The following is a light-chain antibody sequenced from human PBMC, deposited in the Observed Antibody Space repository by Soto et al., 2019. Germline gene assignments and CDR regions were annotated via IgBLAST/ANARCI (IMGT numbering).Light chain of an antibody. CDR1: QSVSKK. V-gene: IGKV3-15*01. J-gene: IGKJ1*01. CDR2: DTS. Sequence: EIVMTQSPSTLSVSPGERATLSCRASQSVSKKLAWYQHKPGQAPRVLIYDTSTRAAGIPARFSGSGSGTDFTLTISSLQYEDFAVYYCQQYNTWPSITFGQGTKVDIK. CDR3: QQYNTWPSIT.